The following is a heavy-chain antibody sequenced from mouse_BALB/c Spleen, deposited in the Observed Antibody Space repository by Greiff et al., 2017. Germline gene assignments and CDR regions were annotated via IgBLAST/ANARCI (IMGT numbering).Heavy chain of an antibody. CDR1: GFTFSSFG. CDR2: ISSGSSTI. V-gene: IGHV5-17*02. J-gene: IGHJ4*01. CDR3: ARGDGYYFYAMDY. D-gene: IGHD2-3*01. Sequence: EVKLVESGGGLVQPGGSRTLSCAASGFTFSSFGMHWVRQAPEKGLEWVAYISSGSSTIYYADTVKGRFTISRDNPKNTLFLQMTSLRSEDTAMYYCARGDGYYFYAMDYWGQGTSVTVSS.